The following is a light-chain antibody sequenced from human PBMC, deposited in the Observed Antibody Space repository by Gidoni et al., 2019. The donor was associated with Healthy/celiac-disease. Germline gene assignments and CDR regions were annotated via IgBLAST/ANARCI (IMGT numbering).Light chain of an antibody. V-gene: IGKV3-15*01. J-gene: IGKJ2*01. CDR2: GAS. CDR1: PSVSSN. CDR3: QQYNNWPLYT. Sequence: IVMTPSPATLSVSPGERATLSCRASPSVSSNVAWYQQKPGQAPRLLIYGASTRATGIPARFSGSGSGTEFTLTISSLQSEDFAVYYCQQYNNWPLYTFGQGTKLEIK.